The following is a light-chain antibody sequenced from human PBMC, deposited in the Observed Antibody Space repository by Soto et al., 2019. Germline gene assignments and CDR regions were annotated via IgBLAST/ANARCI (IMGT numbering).Light chain of an antibody. J-gene: IGKJ5*01. CDR2: GAF. Sequence: EIVFTQTPATLSLFPVERATLSCRASPSVTNFLAWYQQKPGQAPRLLIYGAFNRATGIPARFSGSGSGTHFTFAISSLVPEDFAVYYCQQRNFWPPVDFGQGTRVEIK. V-gene: IGKV3-11*01. CDR3: QQRNFWPPVD. CDR1: PSVTNF.